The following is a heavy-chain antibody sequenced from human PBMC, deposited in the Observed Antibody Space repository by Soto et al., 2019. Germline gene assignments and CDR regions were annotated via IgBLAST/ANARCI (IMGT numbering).Heavy chain of an antibody. Sequence: GGSLRLSCAASGFTFSSYGMHWVRQAPGKGLEWVAVISYDGSNKYYADSVKGRFTISRDNSKNTLYLQMNSLRAEDTAVYYCAKAPHCSGGSCYSAAPRPGAPLPNYYGMDVWGQGTTVTVSS. J-gene: IGHJ6*02. CDR2: ISYDGSNK. V-gene: IGHV3-30*18. CDR3: AKAPHCSGGSCYSAAPRPGAPLPNYYGMDV. CDR1: GFTFSSYG. D-gene: IGHD2-15*01.